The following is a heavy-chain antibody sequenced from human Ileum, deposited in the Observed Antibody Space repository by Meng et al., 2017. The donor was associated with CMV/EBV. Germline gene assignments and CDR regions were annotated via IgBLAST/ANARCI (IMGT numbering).Heavy chain of an antibody. CDR2: IKNRRDSRTT. J-gene: IGHJ4*02. CDR1: GFSFSGAH. Sequence: SFAGSGFSFSGAHMGRVRQAPGKRLQWVSRIKNRRDSRTTKNGALFRNRFTISRDDSKNAVYLQMNSLETEDTGIYYCTAGYSNWYFGWGQGTLVTVSS. D-gene: IGHD6-13*01. CDR3: TAGYSNWYFG. V-gene: IGHV3-15*06.